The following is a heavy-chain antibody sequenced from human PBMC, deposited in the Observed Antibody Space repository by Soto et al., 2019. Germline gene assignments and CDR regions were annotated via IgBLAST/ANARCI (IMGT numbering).Heavy chain of an antibody. J-gene: IGHJ5*02. V-gene: IGHV1-69*02. CDR3: ATLGAVAGTARFDP. CDR1: GGTFSSYT. CDR2: IIPILGIP. D-gene: IGHD6-19*01. Sequence: QVQLVQSGAEVRKPGSSVKVSCKASGGTFSSYTITWVRQAPGQGLEWMGRIIPILGIPNYAQKFQGRVTITADKSTSTVYMELSSLRSEDTAVYYCATLGAVAGTARFDPWGQGTLVTVSS.